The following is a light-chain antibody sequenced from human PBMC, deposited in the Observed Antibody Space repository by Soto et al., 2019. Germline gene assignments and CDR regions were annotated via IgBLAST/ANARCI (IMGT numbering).Light chain of an antibody. V-gene: IGLV1-51*01. CDR2: DNH. Sequence: QSVLTQPPSVSAAPGQRVTISCSGNSSNIGDNFVTWYQQPPETAPKLLIYDNHKRPSGIPDRFSGSKSGTSATLGITGLQTVDEADYYCATWDGSLSVVLFGGGTKLTVL. J-gene: IGLJ3*02. CDR3: ATWDGSLSVVL. CDR1: SSNIGDNF.